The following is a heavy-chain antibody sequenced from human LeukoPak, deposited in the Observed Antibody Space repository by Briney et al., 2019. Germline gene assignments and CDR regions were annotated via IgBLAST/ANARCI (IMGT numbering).Heavy chain of an antibody. D-gene: IGHD6-19*01. J-gene: IGHJ4*02. CDR1: GFTFSSYA. V-gene: IGHV3-23*01. Sequence: GGSLRLSCAASGFTFSSYAMSWVRQAPGKGLEWVSAISGSGGSTYYADSVKGRFTTPRDNSKNTLYLQMNSLRAEDTAVYYCAKSVAVSPFDYWGQGTLVTVSS. CDR2: ISGSGGST. CDR3: AKSVAVSPFDY.